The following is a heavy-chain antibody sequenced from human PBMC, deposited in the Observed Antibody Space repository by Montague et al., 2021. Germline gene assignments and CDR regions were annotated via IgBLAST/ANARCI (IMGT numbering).Heavy chain of an antibody. J-gene: IGHJ3*02. CDR1: GGSVSSGSYY. D-gene: IGHD3-22*01. CDR3: ARVTDSSGYYWGAFDI. V-gene: IGHV4-61*01. Sequence: SETLSLTCTVSGGSVSSGSYYWSWIRQPPGKGLEWIGYIYYRGSTYYNPSLKSRVSISVDTSKNQFSLKLSSVTAADTAVYYCARVTDSSGYYWGAFDIWGQGTMVTVSS. CDR2: IYYRGST.